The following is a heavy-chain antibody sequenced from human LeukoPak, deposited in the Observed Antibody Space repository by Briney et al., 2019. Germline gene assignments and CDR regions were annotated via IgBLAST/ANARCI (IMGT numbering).Heavy chain of an antibody. J-gene: IGHJ4*02. CDR3: AKLSIAARPWARGPPYYFDY. CDR2: ISGSGGST. CDR1: GFTFSSYA. Sequence: GGSLRLSCAASGFTFSSYAMSWVRQAPGKGLEWVSAISGSGGSTYYADSVKGRFTISRDNSKNTLYLQMNSLRAEDTAVYYCAKLSIAARPWARGPPYYFDYWGQGTLVTVSS. D-gene: IGHD6-6*01. V-gene: IGHV3-23*01.